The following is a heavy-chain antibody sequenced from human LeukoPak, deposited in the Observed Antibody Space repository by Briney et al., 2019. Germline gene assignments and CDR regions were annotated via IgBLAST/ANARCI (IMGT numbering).Heavy chain of an antibody. CDR3: ARSPGGGVEMATVRLFDY. V-gene: IGHV3-21*06. Sequence: NAGGSLRLSCAASGFTFSSCGMNWVRQAPGKGLEWVSSISTSSTYMSYTDSVKGRFTISRDNAKNSLYLQMNSLRAEDTAVYYCARSPGGGVEMATVRLFDYWGQGTLVTVSS. D-gene: IGHD5-24*01. CDR2: ISTSSTYM. J-gene: IGHJ4*02. CDR1: GFTFSSCG.